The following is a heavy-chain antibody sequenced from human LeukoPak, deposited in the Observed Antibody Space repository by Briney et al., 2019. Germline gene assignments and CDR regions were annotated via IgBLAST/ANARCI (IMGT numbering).Heavy chain of an antibody. CDR2: ISYDGSNK. CDR3: ARVYSANGYGSGYYDY. D-gene: IGHD3-10*01. V-gene: IGHV3-30-3*01. CDR1: GFTFSSYA. J-gene: IGHJ4*02. Sequence: GGSLRLSCAASGFTFSSYAMHWVRQAPGKGLEWVAVISYDGSNKYYADSVKGRFTISRDSANNSLYLQMNSLRAEDTAVYYCARVYSANGYGSGYYDYWGQGTLVTVSS.